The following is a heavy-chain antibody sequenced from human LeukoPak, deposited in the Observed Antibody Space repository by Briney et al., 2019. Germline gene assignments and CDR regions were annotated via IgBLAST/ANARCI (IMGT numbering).Heavy chain of an antibody. D-gene: IGHD6-19*01. CDR1: GFTFSSYS. Sequence: GGSLRLSCAASGFTFSSYSMNWVRQAPGKGLEWVAVISYDGSNKYYADSVKGRFTISRDNSKNTLYLQMNSLRAEDTAVYYCAKRSYSSGWSLDYWGQGTLVTVSS. V-gene: IGHV3-30*18. CDR3: AKRSYSSGWSLDY. J-gene: IGHJ4*02. CDR2: ISYDGSNK.